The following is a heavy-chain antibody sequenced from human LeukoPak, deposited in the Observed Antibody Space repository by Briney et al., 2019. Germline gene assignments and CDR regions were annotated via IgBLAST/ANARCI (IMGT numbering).Heavy chain of an antibody. V-gene: IGHV3-9*01. CDR3: AKGGVLQLSAFDI. J-gene: IGHJ3*02. CDR2: ISWNSGSI. Sequence: GGSLRLSCAASGFTFDDYAMHWVRQAPGKGLEWVSGISWNSGSIGYADSVKGRFTISRDNAKNSLYLQMNSLRAEDTALYYCAKGGVLQLSAFDIWGQGTMVTVSS. D-gene: IGHD3-10*01. CDR1: GFTFDDYA.